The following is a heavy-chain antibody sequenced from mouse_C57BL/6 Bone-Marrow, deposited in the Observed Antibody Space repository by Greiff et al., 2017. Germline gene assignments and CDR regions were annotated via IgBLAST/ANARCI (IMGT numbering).Heavy chain of an antibody. Sequence: QVQLQQSGAELARPGASVKLSCKASGYAFTSYGISWVKQRTGQGLEWIGEIYPRSGNNYNNEKFKGKATLTADKSSSTAYMELRSLTSDDSAVYFCARTDYGRAWFAYWGQGTLVTVSA. D-gene: IGHD1-1*01. CDR3: ARTDYGRAWFAY. V-gene: IGHV1-81*01. CDR1: GYAFTSYG. J-gene: IGHJ3*01. CDR2: IYPRSGNN.